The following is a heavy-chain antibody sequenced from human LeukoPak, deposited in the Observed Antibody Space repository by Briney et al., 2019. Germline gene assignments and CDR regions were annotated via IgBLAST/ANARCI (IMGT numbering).Heavy chain of an antibody. D-gene: IGHD3-3*01. V-gene: IGHV3-21*01. CDR3: AREEVDDFWSGYPTIPHYYYMDV. J-gene: IGHJ6*03. CDR2: ISSSSYI. Sequence: GGSLRLSCAASGFTFSSYSMNWVRQAPGKGLEWVSSISSSSYIYYADSVKGRFTISRDNAKNSLYLQMNSLRAEDTAVYYCAREEVDDFWSGYPTIPHYYYMDVWGKGTTVTVSS. CDR1: GFTFSSYS.